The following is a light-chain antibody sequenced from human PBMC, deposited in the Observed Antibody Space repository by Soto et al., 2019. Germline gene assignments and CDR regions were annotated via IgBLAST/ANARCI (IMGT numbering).Light chain of an antibody. CDR1: QDIRTW. Sequence: DIQMTQSPSSVSASVGDRVTITCRASQDIRTWLAWYQQKPGKAPKLLIYTASILDTGVPSRFSGSGSGTDFTLTISSLQPEDFATYFCQQASSFPLTCGGGTRVEIK. CDR3: QQASSFPLT. CDR2: TAS. J-gene: IGKJ4*01. V-gene: IGKV1-12*01.